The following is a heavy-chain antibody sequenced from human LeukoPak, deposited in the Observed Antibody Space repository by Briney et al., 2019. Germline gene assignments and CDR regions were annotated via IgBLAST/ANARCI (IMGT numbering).Heavy chain of an antibody. CDR2: INHSGST. D-gene: IGHD3-10*01. CDR3: ARGRKMTQYYYGSGSYFNWFDP. Sequence: SETLSLICAVYGGSFSGYYWSWIRQPPGKGLEWIGEINHSGSTNYNPSLKSRVTISVDTSKNQFSLKLSSVTAADTAVYYCARGRKMTQYYYGSGSYFNWFDPWGQGTLVTVSS. V-gene: IGHV4-34*01. J-gene: IGHJ5*02. CDR1: GGSFSGYY.